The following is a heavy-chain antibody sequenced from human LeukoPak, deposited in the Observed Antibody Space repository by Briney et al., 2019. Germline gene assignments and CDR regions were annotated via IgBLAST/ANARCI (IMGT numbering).Heavy chain of an antibody. J-gene: IGHJ4*02. CDR3: ARDSATLPGSYFDY. Sequence: ASVKVSCKASGYTFTDYCIHWVRQAPGQGLEWMGWINPNSFGTNYAQKFQDRVTMTRDTSISTAYMELSRLRSDDTAIYYCARDSATLPGSYFDYWGQGTLVTVSS. D-gene: IGHD2-15*01. CDR2: INPNSFGT. CDR1: GYTFTDYC. V-gene: IGHV1-2*02.